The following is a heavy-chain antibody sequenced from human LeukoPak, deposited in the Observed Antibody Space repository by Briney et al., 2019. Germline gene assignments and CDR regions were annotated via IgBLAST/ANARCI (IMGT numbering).Heavy chain of an antibody. J-gene: IGHJ4*02. V-gene: IGHV4-34*01. CDR1: GGSFSGYY. D-gene: IGHD6-6*01. CDR2: INHSGST. Sequence: PSETLSLTCAVYGGSFSGYYWSWIRQPPGKGLEWIGEINHSGSTNYNPSLKSRVTISVDTSKNQFSLKLSSVTAADTAVYYCASRGRYSSSPDYWGQGTLVTVSS. CDR3: ASRGRYSSSPDY.